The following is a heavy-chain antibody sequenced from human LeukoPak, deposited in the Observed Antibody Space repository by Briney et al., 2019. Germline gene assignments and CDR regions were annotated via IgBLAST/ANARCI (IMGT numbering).Heavy chain of an antibody. D-gene: IGHD3-3*01. V-gene: IGHV3-20*04. CDR2: INWNGGST. CDR1: GFTFSSYE. Sequence: PGGSLRLSCAASGFTFSSYEMNWVRQAPGKGLEWVSGINWNGGSTGYADSVKGRFTISRDNAKNSLYLQMNSLRAEDTALYYCAKPFGFLEWLYGGYFDSWGQGTLVTVSS. CDR3: AKPFGFLEWLYGGYFDS. J-gene: IGHJ4*02.